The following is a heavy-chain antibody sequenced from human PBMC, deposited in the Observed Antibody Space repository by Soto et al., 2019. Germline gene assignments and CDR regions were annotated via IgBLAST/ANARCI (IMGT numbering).Heavy chain of an antibody. D-gene: IGHD6-19*01. J-gene: IGHJ4*02. V-gene: IGHV3-23*01. CDR3: AKDCGREEWLVDY. CDR2: ITSDGRT. Sequence: EVQLLESGGDLVQPGGSLRLSCVVSGFTLSSYGMSWVRQAPGKGLEWVSGITSDGRTYDVDSVKGRFTISRDISKNTLDLQMNSLRVEDTAIYYCAKDCGREEWLVDYWGQGTLVTVSS. CDR1: GFTLSSYG.